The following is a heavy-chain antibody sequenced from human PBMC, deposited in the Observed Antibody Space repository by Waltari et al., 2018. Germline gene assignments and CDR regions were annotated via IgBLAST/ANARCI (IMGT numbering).Heavy chain of an antibody. V-gene: IGHV4-38-2*02. Sequence: QVQLQESGPGLVKPSETLSLTCTVSGYSISSGYYWGWIRQPPGKGLGWIGSIYHSGSTYYNPSLKSRVTISVDTSKNQFSLKLSSVTAADTAVYYCAGGGYSSGWLPFDYWGQGTLVTVSS. J-gene: IGHJ4*02. D-gene: IGHD6-19*01. CDR3: AGGGYSSGWLPFDY. CDR1: GYSISSGYY. CDR2: IYHSGST.